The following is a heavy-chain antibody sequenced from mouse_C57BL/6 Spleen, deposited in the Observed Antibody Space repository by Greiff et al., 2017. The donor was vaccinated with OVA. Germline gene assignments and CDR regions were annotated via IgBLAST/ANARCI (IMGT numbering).Heavy chain of an antibody. D-gene: IGHD1-1*01. CDR1: GFSLTSYA. CDR3: ARYYYGSSYGYWYFDV. CDR2: IWTGGGT. V-gene: IGHV2-9-1*01. Sequence: QVQLQQSGPGLVAPSQSLSITCTVSGFSLTSYAISWVRQPPGKGLEWLGVIWTGGGTNYNSALKSRLSISKDNSKSQVFLKMNSLQNDDTAMYYCARYYYGSSYGYWYFDVWGTGTTVTVSS. J-gene: IGHJ1*03.